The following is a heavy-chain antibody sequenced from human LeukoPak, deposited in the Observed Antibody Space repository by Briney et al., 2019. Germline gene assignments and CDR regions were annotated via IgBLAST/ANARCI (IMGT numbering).Heavy chain of an antibody. V-gene: IGHV1-46*01. J-gene: IGHJ5*02. CDR2: INPRGTAT. Sequence: GASVKVSCKASGYSFTSHYMHWVRQAPGQGLECMGLINPRGTATRYAESFQGRLTLTRDLSTSTDYMELSSLRSDDTAVYFCARDTSEGDYAWWFDLWGQGTLVTVAS. D-gene: IGHD3-16*01. CDR1: GYSFTSHY. CDR3: ARDTSEGDYAWWFDL.